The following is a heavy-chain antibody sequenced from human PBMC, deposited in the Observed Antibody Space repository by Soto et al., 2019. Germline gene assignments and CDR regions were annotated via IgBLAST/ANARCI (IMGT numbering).Heavy chain of an antibody. CDR3: ARWWGYCSSTSCYAADYYFDY. J-gene: IGHJ4*02. D-gene: IGHD2-2*01. V-gene: IGHV4-59*01. CDR2: IYYSGST. CDR1: GGSISSYY. Sequence: QVQLQESGPGLVKPSETLSLTCTVSGGSISSYYWSWIRQPPGKGLEWIGYIYYSGSTNYNPSLKDXVTISVDTSKXXFXLKXSSVTAADTAVYYCARWWGYCSSTSCYAADYYFDYWGQGTLVTVSS.